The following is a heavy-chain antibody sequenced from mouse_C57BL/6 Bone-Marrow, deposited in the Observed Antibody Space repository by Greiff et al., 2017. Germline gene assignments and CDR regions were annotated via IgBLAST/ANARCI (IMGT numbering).Heavy chain of an antibody. CDR2: INPGSGGT. Sequence: QVQLQQSGAELVRPGTSVKVSCKASGYAFTNYLIEWVKQRPGQGLEWIGVINPGSGGTNYNEKFKGKATLTADKSSSTAYMQLSSLTSEDSAVYFCARGGYDYDPWFAYWGQGTLVTVSA. V-gene: IGHV1-54*01. D-gene: IGHD2-4*01. CDR1: GYAFTNYL. J-gene: IGHJ3*01. CDR3: ARGGYDYDPWFAY.